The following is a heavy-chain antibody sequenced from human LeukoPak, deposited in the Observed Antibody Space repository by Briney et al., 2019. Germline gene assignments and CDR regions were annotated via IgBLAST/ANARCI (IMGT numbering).Heavy chain of an antibody. CDR1: GFSFSSYA. Sequence: PGGSLRLSCAASGFSFSSYAMSWVRQAPGEGLEWVSTINDSGGRTYYADSVKGRFTISRDNSKNTLYLQMNSLRAEDTAVYYCAKDLEQWRVNRGFDNWGQGTLVTVSS. D-gene: IGHD6-19*01. V-gene: IGHV3-23*01. CDR3: AKDLEQWRVNRGFDN. J-gene: IGHJ4*02. CDR2: INDSGGRT.